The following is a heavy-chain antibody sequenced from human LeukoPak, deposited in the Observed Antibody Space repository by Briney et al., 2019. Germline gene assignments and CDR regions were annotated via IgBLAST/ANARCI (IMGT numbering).Heavy chain of an antibody. Sequence: GGSLRLSCAASGFTFSSYAVSWVRQAPGKGLEWVSAISGSGGSTYYADSVKGRFTISRDNAKNSLYLQMNSLRAEDTAVYYCARDPLGVGASRMQDAFDIWGQGTMVTVSS. CDR1: GFTFSSYA. J-gene: IGHJ3*02. D-gene: IGHD1-26*01. CDR3: ARDPLGVGASRMQDAFDI. CDR2: ISGSGGST. V-gene: IGHV3-23*01.